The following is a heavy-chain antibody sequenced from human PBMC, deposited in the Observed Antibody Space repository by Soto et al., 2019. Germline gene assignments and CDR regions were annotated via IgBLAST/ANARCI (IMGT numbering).Heavy chain of an antibody. J-gene: IGHJ4*02. CDR2: IYDSENT. CDR3: ARLDYDILSGYYMAY. CDR1: GASITSSDYY. V-gene: IGHV4-30-4*01. D-gene: IGHD3-9*01. Sequence: TSETLSLTCTVSGASITSSDYYWSWIRQPPGKGLEWIGYIYDSENTYYNPSLKSRITISADTSKNQFSLKLSSVTAADTALYYCARLDYDILSGYYMAYWGQGTLVTVSS.